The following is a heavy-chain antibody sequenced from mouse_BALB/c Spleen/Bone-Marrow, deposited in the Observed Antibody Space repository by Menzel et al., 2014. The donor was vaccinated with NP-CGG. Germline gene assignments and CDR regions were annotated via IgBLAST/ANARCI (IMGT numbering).Heavy chain of an antibody. D-gene: IGHD2-4*01. CDR3: ASYHYGYYFDY. V-gene: IGHV14-3*02. Sequence: VQLQQPGAELVKPGASVKLSCTASGFNIKDIYMHWVKQRPERGLEWIGRIDPANGNIKYDPKFQGKATITADTSSNTAYLQLSRLTSEDTAVYYCASYHYGYYFDYWGQGTTLTVSS. CDR2: IDPANGNI. J-gene: IGHJ2*01. CDR1: GFNIKDIY.